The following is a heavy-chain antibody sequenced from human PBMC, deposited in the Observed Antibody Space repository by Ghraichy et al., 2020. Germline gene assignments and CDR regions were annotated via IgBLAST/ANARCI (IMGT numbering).Heavy chain of an antibody. CDR1: GFTFSSYW. D-gene: IGHD1-7*01. CDR2: INSDGSST. Sequence: GGSLRLSCAASGFTFSSYWMHWVRQAPGKGLVWVSRINSDGSSTSYADSVKGRFTISRDNAKNTLYLQMNSLRAEDTAVYYCARVWAQTGTPKKNYYYYYGMDVWGQGTTVTVSS. CDR3: ARVWAQTGTPKKNYYYYYGMDV. V-gene: IGHV3-74*01. J-gene: IGHJ6*02.